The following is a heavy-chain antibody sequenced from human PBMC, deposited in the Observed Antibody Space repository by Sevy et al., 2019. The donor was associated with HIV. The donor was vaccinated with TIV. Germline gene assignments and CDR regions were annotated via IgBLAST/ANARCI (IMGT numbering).Heavy chain of an antibody. D-gene: IGHD5-18*01. CDR3: AKRRQKDTDMANAFDI. J-gene: IGHJ3*02. CDR2: IYPGDSDT. Sequence: GESLKISCKGSGYSFTSYWIGWVRQMPGKGLEWMGIIYPGDSDTGYSPSFQGQVTISAEKSISTAYLQWSSLEASDTAMYYCAKRRQKDTDMANAFDIWGQGTMVTVSS. V-gene: IGHV5-51*01. CDR1: GYSFTSYW.